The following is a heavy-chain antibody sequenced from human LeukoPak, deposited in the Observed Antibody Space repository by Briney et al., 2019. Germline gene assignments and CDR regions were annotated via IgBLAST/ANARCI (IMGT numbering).Heavy chain of an antibody. J-gene: IGHJ3*02. CDR1: GYTFTSYG. V-gene: IGHV1-18*01. Sequence: ASVKVSCKASGYTFTSYGISWVRQAPGQGLEWMGWISAYNGNTNYAQKLQGRVTMTTDTSTSTAYMELRSLRSDDTAVYYCAREYCSSTNCYPDIWGQGTMVTVSS. D-gene: IGHD2-2*01. CDR3: AREYCSSTNCYPDI. CDR2: ISAYNGNT.